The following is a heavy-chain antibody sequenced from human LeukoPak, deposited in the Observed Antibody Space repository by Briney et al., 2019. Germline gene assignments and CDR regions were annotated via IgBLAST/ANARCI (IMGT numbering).Heavy chain of an antibody. CDR1: GFTFSSSA. Sequence: GGSLRLSCAASGFTFSSSAMSWVRQAPGKGLEWVSTISGSGDRTYYADSVKGRFTISRDNSKNMLYLEVISLTADDTAVYYCAKDDAWLRFGEWSQGTLVTVSS. CDR2: ISGSGDRT. J-gene: IGHJ4*02. V-gene: IGHV3-23*01. CDR3: AKDDAWLRFGE. D-gene: IGHD3-10*01.